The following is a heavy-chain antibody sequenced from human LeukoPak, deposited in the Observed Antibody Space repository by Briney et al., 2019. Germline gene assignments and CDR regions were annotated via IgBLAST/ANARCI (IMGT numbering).Heavy chain of an antibody. CDR1: GFTFSSYW. CDR3: AREPRVIGTTMVKATVDY. J-gene: IGHJ4*02. CDR2: IKQDGSEK. Sequence: PGGSLRLSCAASGFTFSSYWMSWVRQAPGKGLEWVANIKQDGSEKYCVDSVKGRFTISRDNAKTSLYLQMNSLRAEDTAVYYCAREPRVIGTTMVKATVDYWGQGTLVTVSS. V-gene: IGHV3-7*01. D-gene: IGHD5-18*01.